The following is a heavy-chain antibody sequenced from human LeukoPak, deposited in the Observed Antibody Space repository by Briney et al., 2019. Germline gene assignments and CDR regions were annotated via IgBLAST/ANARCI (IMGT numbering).Heavy chain of an antibody. J-gene: IGHJ4*02. CDR2: ISYDGSNK. D-gene: IGHD7-27*01. CDR3: ARDPGEGFDY. CDR1: GFTFSSYA. V-gene: IGHV3-30-3*01. Sequence: GGSQRLSCAASGFTFSSYAMHWVRQAPGKGLEWVAVISYDGSNKYYADSVKGRFTISRDNSKNTLYLQMNSLRAEDTAVYYCARDPGEGFDYWGQGTLVTVSS.